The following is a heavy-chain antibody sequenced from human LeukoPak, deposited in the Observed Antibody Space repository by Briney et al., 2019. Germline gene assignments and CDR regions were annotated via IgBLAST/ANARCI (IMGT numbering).Heavy chain of an antibody. CDR3: VRIPNSAGFPNWFDP. CDR1: GFTFSTST. CDR2: ISSSNDYI. J-gene: IGHJ5*02. V-gene: IGHV3-21*01. Sequence: GGSLRLSXAASGFTFSTSTMNWLRQAPGKGLEWVSCISSSNDYIYYADSVKGRFTISRDNAKNSLYLQMNSLRAEDTAVYYCVRIPNSAGFPNWFDPWGQGTLVTVSS. D-gene: IGHD6-19*01.